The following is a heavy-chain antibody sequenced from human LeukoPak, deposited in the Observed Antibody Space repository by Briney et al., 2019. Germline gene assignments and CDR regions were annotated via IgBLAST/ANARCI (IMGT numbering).Heavy chain of an antibody. Sequence: GSLRLSCAASGFTVSSNYMSWVRQAPGKGLEWVSVIYSGGTTNYADSVKGRFTISRDNSKNTLFLQMNSLRAEDTAVYYCARGGYSSSWYDFDYWAREPWSPSPQ. V-gene: IGHV3-53*01. CDR2: IYSGGTT. CDR3: ARGGYSSSWYDFDY. J-gene: IGHJ4*02. CDR1: GFTVSSNY. D-gene: IGHD6-13*01.